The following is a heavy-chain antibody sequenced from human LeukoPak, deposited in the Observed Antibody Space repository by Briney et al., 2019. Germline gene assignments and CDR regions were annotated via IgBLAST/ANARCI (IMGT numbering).Heavy chain of an antibody. J-gene: IGHJ4*02. CDR2: IIPSGGST. CDR3: ARDIRSGWYYFDY. D-gene: IGHD6-19*01. Sequence: ASVKVSCKASGYTFINYNIHWVRQAPGQGLEWMGIIIPSGGSTIHAQKFRGRVTMTRDTSTSTVYMDLSSLRPEDTAVYYCARDIRSGWYYFDYWGQGTLVTVSS. CDR1: GYTFINYN. V-gene: IGHV1-46*01.